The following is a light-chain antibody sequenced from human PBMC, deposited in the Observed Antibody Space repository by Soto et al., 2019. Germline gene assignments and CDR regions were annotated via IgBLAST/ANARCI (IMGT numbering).Light chain of an antibody. CDR2: GAS. Sequence: EIVMTQSPATLSVSPGERATLSCRASPSVSSNLAWYQQKPGQAPRLLIYGASTRATGIPARFSGSGSGTEFTLTISSLQSEDFAVYYCQQYNNWPLTFGGGTQVEIK. CDR3: QQYNNWPLT. J-gene: IGKJ4*01. CDR1: PSVSSN. V-gene: IGKV3D-15*01.